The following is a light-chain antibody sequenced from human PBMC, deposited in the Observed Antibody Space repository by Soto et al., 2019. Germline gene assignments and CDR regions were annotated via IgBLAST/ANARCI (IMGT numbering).Light chain of an antibody. J-gene: IGKJ1*01. CDR1: QSVNTN. CDR2: GAS. V-gene: IGKV3-15*01. CDR3: QQYNYWPRGT. Sequence: EILMTQSPVTLSVSPGERATLSCRASQSVNTNLAWFQQKPGQAPRLLIYGASTRATGIPARFSGSGSGTEFTLTISSLQSEDFAVYYCQQYNYWPRGTFGQGTKVESK.